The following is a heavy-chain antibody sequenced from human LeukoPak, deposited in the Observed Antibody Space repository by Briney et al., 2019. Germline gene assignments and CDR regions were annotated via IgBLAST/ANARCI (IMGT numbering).Heavy chain of an antibody. D-gene: IGHD5-18*01. CDR3: ARGPPSAYSLPGKGAFDI. CDR2: IYSSGST. Sequence: PSQTLSLTCTVSGGSISSGGYYWTWIRQPAGKGLEWIGRIYSSGSTNYNPSLKSRVTISIDTSKNQFSLKLSSVTAADTAVYYCARGPPSAYSLPGKGAFDIWGQGTMVTVSS. V-gene: IGHV4-61*02. J-gene: IGHJ3*02. CDR1: GGSISSGGYY.